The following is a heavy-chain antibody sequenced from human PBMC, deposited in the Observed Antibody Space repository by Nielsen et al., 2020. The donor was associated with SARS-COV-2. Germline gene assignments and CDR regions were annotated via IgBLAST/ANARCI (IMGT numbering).Heavy chain of an antibody. Sequence: SETLSLTCTASGYSISSGYYWGWIRQPPGKGLEWIGSIYHSGSTYYNPSLKSRVTISVDTSKNQFSLKLSSVTAADTAVYYCARARQLWSPFDYWGQGTLVTVSS. CDR1: GYSISSGYY. J-gene: IGHJ4*02. V-gene: IGHV4-38-2*02. CDR3: ARARQLWSPFDY. D-gene: IGHD5-18*01. CDR2: IYHSGST.